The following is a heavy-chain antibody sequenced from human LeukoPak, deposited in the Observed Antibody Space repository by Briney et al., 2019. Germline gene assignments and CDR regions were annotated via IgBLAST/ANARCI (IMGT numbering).Heavy chain of an antibody. D-gene: IGHD6-6*01. Sequence: PGGSLRLSCAASGFTFSSYWMHWVRHAPGKGLVWVSRINSDGSSTSYADSVKGRFTISRDNAKNTLYLQMNSLRAEDTAVYYCARDLIIEQLGYYYGMDVWGQGTTVTVSS. CDR2: INSDGSST. V-gene: IGHV3-74*01. CDR1: GFTFSSYW. J-gene: IGHJ6*02. CDR3: ARDLIIEQLGYYYGMDV.